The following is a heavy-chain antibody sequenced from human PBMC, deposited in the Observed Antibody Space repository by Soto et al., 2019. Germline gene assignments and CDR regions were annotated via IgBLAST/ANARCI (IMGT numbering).Heavy chain of an antibody. J-gene: IGHJ3*02. V-gene: IGHV3-30*18. CDR1: GFTFSTYG. CDR3: AKESYYDSSDYNAFDI. D-gene: IGHD3-22*01. CDR2: ISYDGSDK. Sequence: QVQLVESGGAVVQPGRPLRLSCAASGFTFSTYGMHWVRQAPGKGLEWVAVISYDGSDKYYADSVKGRFTISRDSSKNMLYLQMNSLRAEDTAIYYCAKESYYDSSDYNAFDIWGQGTMVTVSS.